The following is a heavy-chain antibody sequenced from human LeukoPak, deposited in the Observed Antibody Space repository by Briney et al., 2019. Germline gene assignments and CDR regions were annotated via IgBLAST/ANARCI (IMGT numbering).Heavy chain of an antibody. V-gene: IGHV1-2*02. CDR3: ARCDGSSCPPGRFDP. CDR1: GYTFTGYY. J-gene: IGHJ5*02. Sequence: ASVKVSCKASGYTFTGYYMHWVRQAPGQGLEWMGWINPNSGGTNYAQKFQGRVTMTRDTSISTAYMELSRLRSDDTAVYYCARCDGSSCPPGRFDPWGQGTLVTVSS. D-gene: IGHD6-13*01. CDR2: INPNSGGT.